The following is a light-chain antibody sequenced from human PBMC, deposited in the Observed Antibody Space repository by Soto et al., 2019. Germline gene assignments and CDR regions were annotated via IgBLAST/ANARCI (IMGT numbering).Light chain of an antibody. CDR2: RAS. V-gene: IGKV1-5*03. J-gene: IGKJ1*01. Sequence: DIQLTQAPSSLSASVGDRVTITCRASPSVDTWLAWDQQKPGKAPNLLISRASTLKSGVPSRFSGSGSGTEFTRTINSRLPDDFATYYCQQYSHYSRTFGQGTNVEI. CDR1: PSVDTW. CDR3: QQYSHYSRT.